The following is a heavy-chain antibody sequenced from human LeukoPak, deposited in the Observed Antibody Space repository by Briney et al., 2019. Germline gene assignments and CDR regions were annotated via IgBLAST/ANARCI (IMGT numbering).Heavy chain of an antibody. Sequence: GGSLRLSCAASGFTFSSYGMHWVRQAPGKGLEWVAVISYDGSNKYYADSVKGRFTISRDNSKNTLYLQMNSPRAEDTAVYYCAKDRDSSTWSFFDFWGQGTLVTVSS. D-gene: IGHD6-13*01. CDR1: GFTFSSYG. V-gene: IGHV3-30*18. CDR2: ISYDGSNK. CDR3: AKDRDSSTWSFFDF. J-gene: IGHJ4*02.